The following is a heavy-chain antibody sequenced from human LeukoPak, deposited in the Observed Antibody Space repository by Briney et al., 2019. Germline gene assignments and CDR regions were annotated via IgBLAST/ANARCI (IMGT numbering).Heavy chain of an antibody. CDR2: INHSGST. D-gene: IGHD3-10*01. CDR1: GGSFSGYY. V-gene: IGHV4-34*01. CDR3: ARVGGSGSYYGMDV. J-gene: IGHJ6*02. Sequence: SETLSLTCAVYGGSFSGYYWSWIRQPPGKGLEWIGEINHSGSTNYNPSLKSRVTISVDTSKNQFSLKLSSVTAADAAVYYCARVGGSGSYYGMDVWGQGTTVTVSS.